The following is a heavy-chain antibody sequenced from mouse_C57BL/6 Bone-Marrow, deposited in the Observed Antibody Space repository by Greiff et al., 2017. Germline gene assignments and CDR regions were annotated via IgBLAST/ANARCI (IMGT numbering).Heavy chain of an antibody. Sequence: QVQLQQPGAELVKPGASVKLSCKASGYTFTSYWMHWVKQRPGRGLEWIGRIDPTSVGTKYNEKFKSKATLTVDKPTSTAYMQLSSLTSEDSAVYYCARRGRNSEGFAYWGQGTLVTVSA. CDR2: IDPTSVGT. V-gene: IGHV1-72*01. CDR1: GYTFTSYW. D-gene: IGHD6-1*01. J-gene: IGHJ3*01. CDR3: ARRGRNSEGFAY.